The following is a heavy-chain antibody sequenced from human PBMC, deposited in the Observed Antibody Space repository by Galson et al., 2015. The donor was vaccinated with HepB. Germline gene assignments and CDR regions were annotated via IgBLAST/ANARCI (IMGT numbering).Heavy chain of an antibody. Sequence: SLRLSCAASGFTFTNHAIHGVRQAPGKGLEYVSAISGNGHDTYYAESVTGRFSGSRDNSRNWLFLQMSSLRPADTAVYYCVRDWTYDFWSGYFGAFDLWGQGTLVTVSS. CDR3: VRDWTYDFWSGYFGAFDL. D-gene: IGHD3-3*01. CDR2: ISGNGHDT. V-gene: IGHV3-64D*09. CDR1: GFTFTNHA. J-gene: IGHJ3*01.